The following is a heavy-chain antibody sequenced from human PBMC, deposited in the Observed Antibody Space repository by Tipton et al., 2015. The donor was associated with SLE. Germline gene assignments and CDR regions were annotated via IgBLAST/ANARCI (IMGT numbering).Heavy chain of an antibody. Sequence: SLRLSCAASGFTFSSYAMHWVRQAPGKGLEWVAVISYDGSNKYYADSVKGRFTISRDNSKNTLYLQMNSLRAEDTAVYYCAREASNDSRGYMDVWGTGTTVTVSS. CDR1: GFTFSSYA. CDR3: AREASNDSRGYMDV. J-gene: IGHJ6*03. D-gene: IGHD3-3*01. V-gene: IGHV3-30*04. CDR2: ISYDGSNK.